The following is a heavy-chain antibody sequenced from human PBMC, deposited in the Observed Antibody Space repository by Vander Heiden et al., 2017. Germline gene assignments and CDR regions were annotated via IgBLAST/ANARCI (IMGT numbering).Heavy chain of an antibody. CDR2: ISWDGGST. CDR1: GFTFDEYT. D-gene: IGHD3-16*01. Sequence: EVQLVESGGVVVQPGGSLRRSCAASGFTFDEYTMHGVRQAPGKGLEWVSLISWDGGSTYYADSVKGRFTISRDNSKNSLYLQMNSLRTEDTALYYCAKDGWGGAFDIWGQGTMVTVSS. J-gene: IGHJ3*02. V-gene: IGHV3-43*01. CDR3: AKDGWGGAFDI.